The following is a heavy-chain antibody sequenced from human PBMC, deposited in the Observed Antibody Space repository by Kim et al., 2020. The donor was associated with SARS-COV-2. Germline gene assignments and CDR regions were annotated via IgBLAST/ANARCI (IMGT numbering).Heavy chain of an antibody. J-gene: IGHJ6*02. CDR1: GFTFGDYA. V-gene: IGHV3-49*04. CDR3: TRDIPKDSSGWFDYYYYGMDV. CDR2: IRSKAYGGTT. Sequence: GGSLRLSCTASGFTFGDYAMSWVRQAPGKGLEWVGFIRSKAYGGTTEYAASVKGRFTISRDDSKSIAYLQMNSLKTEDTAVYYCTRDIPKDSSGWFDYYYYGMDVWGQGTTVTVSS. D-gene: IGHD6-19*01.